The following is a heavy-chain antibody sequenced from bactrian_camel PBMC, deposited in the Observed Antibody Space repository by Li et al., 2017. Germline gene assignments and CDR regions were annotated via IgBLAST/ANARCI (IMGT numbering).Heavy chain of an antibody. CDR2: ITAGVPAGT. CDR1: GYTRSRYY. Sequence: QVQLVESGGGLVQPGGSLRLSCAASGYTRSRYYMSWVRQAPGKGLEWVSSITAGVPAGTSYADSVKGRFTISRDNAKNTLYLQMNSLKPEDTAMYFCAADEYEYCSGRTAFWGQGTQVTVS. V-gene: IGHV3S28*01. J-gene: IGHJ4*01. D-gene: IGHD3*01. CDR3: AADEYEYCSGRTAF.